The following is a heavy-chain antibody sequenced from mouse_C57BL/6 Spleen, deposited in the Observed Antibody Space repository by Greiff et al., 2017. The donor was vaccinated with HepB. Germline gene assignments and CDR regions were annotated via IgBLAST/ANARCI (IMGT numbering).Heavy chain of an antibody. J-gene: IGHJ1*03. Sequence: EVHLVESGGGLVQPGGSLSLSCAASGFTFTDYYMSWVRQPPGKALEWLGFIRNKANGYTTEYSASVKGRFTISRDNSQSILYLQMNALRAEDSATYYCARSDYYGSSYSWYFDVWGTGTTVTVSS. V-gene: IGHV7-3*01. CDR3: ARSDYYGSSYSWYFDV. CDR2: IRNKANGYTT. CDR1: GFTFTDYY. D-gene: IGHD1-1*01.